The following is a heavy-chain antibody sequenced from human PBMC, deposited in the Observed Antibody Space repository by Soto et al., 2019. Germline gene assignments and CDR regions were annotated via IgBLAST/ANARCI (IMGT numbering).Heavy chain of an antibody. CDR2: IYYSGST. CDR1: GGSISSGGYY. J-gene: IGHJ4*02. Sequence: PSETLSLTCTVSGGSISSGGYYWSWIRQHPGKGLEWIGYIYYSGSTYYNPSLKSRVTISVDTSKNQFSLKLSSVTAADTAVYYCASDDMAASEFDYWGQGTLLTVSS. V-gene: IGHV4-31*03. CDR3: ASDDMAASEFDY.